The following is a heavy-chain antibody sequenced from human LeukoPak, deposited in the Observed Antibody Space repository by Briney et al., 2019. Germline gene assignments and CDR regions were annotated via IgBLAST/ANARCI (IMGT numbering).Heavy chain of an antibody. Sequence: ASVKVSCKASGYTFTRYGVSWVRQAPGQGLQWLGWISASNGNTNYAQKFRGRVTMSTDTTSNTVYMDVRSLTSDDTAVYYCARDHSNWNYVPDFWGQGTLVTVSS. D-gene: IGHD1-7*01. CDR1: GYTFTRYG. J-gene: IGHJ4*02. CDR2: ISASNGNT. V-gene: IGHV1-18*01. CDR3: ARDHSNWNYVPDF.